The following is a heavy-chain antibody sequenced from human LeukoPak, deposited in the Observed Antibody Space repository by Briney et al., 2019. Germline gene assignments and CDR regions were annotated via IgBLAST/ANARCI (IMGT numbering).Heavy chain of an antibody. CDR2: INHSGST. CDR1: GGSFSGYY. D-gene: IGHD6-13*01. V-gene: IGHV4-34*01. J-gene: IGHJ6*03. Sequence: SETLSLTCGVSGGSFSGYYWNWIRQPPGKGLEWIGEINHSGSTNYNPSLKSRVTISVDTSTNQFSLKLSSVTAADTAVYYCARLFIASPGTRYYYYNMDVWGKGTTVTIFS. CDR3: ARLFIASPGTRYYYYNMDV.